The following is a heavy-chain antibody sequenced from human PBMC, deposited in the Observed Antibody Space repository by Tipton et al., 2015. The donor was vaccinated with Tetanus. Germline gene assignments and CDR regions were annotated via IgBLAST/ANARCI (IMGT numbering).Heavy chain of an antibody. V-gene: IGHV3-33*01. CDR1: GFSFTSYG. CDR3: ARDVSVAGLRYFDV. D-gene: IGHD3-9*01. J-gene: IGHJ3*01. CDR2: IWFDGSKT. Sequence: SLRLSCKTSGFSFTSYGFHWVRHAPGKGLEWIGLIWFDGSKTYYGDSVKGRFTISRDDSRNVVYLQMNSLRAEDTAVYYCARDVSVAGLRYFDVWGQGTLVTVSS.